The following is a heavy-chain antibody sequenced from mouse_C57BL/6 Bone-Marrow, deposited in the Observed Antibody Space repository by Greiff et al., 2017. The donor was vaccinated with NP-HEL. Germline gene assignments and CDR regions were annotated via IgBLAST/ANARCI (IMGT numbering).Heavy chain of an antibody. CDR2: IDPEDGEN. Sequence: VQLQQSGAELVKPGASVKLSCTASGFNIKDYYMHWVKQRTEQGLEWIGRIDPEDGENKYAPKFQGTATITADTSYNTAYLQLSILTSEDTAVYYCAPFYDYDVPLWYFDVWGTGTTVTVSS. V-gene: IGHV14-2*01. CDR1: GFNIKDYY. D-gene: IGHD2-4*01. J-gene: IGHJ1*03. CDR3: APFYDYDVPLWYFDV.